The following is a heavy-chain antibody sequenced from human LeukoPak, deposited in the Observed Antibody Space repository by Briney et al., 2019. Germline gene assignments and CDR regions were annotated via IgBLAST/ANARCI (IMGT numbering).Heavy chain of an antibody. D-gene: IGHD3-10*01. CDR1: GFTFSNAW. CDR2: IKRKTDGGTT. J-gene: IGHJ5*02. Sequence: PGGSLRLSCSASGFTFSNAWMSWVRQAPGKGLEWVGRIKRKTDGGTTDYAAPVKGRFTISRDDSKNTLYLQMNSLKTEDTAVYYCTTASLWFGEFSSWGQGTLVTVSS. CDR3: TTASLWFGEFSS. V-gene: IGHV3-15*01.